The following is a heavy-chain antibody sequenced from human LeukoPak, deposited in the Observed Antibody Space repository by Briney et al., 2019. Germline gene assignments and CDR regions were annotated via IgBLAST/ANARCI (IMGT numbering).Heavy chain of an antibody. V-gene: IGHV3-72*01. CDR2: TRNKANSYTT. Sequence: GSLRLSCAASGFTFSDHYMDWVRQAPGKGLEWVGRTRNKANSYTTEYAASVKGRFTISRDDSKNSLYLQMNSLRAEDTGVYHCARDWWKSGWSGASVFWGQGTLVTVSS. CDR1: GFTFSDHY. J-gene: IGHJ4*02. D-gene: IGHD6-19*01. CDR3: ARDWWKSGWSGASVF.